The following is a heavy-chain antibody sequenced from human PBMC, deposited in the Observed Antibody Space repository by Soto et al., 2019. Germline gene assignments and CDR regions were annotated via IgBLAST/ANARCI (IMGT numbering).Heavy chain of an antibody. CDR3: ARWVGARAFDY. J-gene: IGHJ4*02. CDR1: VFTCSSYS. V-gene: IGHV3-21*01. CDR2: ISSSSSYI. Sequence: GSLRLSCAASVFTCSSYSMNWVRQAPGKGLEWVSSISSSSSYIYYADSVKGRFTISRDNAKNSLYLQMNSLRAEDTAVYYCARWVGARAFDYWGQGTLVTVSS. D-gene: IGHD1-26*01.